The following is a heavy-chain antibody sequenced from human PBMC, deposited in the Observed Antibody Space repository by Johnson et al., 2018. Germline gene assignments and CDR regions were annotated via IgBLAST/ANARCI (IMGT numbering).Heavy chain of an antibody. CDR3: ARDRSNAFDI. J-gene: IGHJ3*02. CDR1: GFTFSSYA. V-gene: IGHV3-30-3*01. Sequence: QVQLVQSGGGVVQPGRSLRLSCAASGFTFSSYAMHWVRQAPGKGLEWVAVISYDGSNKYYADSVKGRFTISRDNSKNTLYLQMNSLRAEDTAVDYCARDRSNAFDIWGQGTMVTVSS. CDR2: ISYDGSNK.